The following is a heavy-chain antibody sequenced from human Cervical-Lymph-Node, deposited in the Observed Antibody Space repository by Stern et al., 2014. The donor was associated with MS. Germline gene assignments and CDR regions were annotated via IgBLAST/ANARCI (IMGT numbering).Heavy chain of an antibody. D-gene: IGHD6-13*01. CDR2: INPNSGDT. V-gene: IGHV1-2*06. J-gene: IGHJ4*02. Sequence: VQLVQSGAEVKKPGASVKVSCKASGYTFTGFYMHWVRQAPGQGLEWMGRINPNSGDTTYVQKFQGMVTMTRDTSISTASMELSRLRSDDTAVYYCAREIPGIAAAAYWGQGTLVTVSS. CDR1: GYTFTGFY. CDR3: AREIPGIAAAAY.